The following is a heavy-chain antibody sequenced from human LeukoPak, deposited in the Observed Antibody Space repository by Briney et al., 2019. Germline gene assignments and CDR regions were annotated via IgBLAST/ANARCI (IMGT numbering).Heavy chain of an antibody. CDR1: AASISSYS. D-gene: IGHD1-26*01. Sequence: SETLSLTCTVSAASISSYSWSWIRQPPGKGLEWIGHIYNNRNTNYSPSLRSRVTISVDTSKSQFSLKLTSVTAADTAVYYCARDRVGQGDFDYWGQGTLVTVYS. V-gene: IGHV4-59*01. CDR2: IYNNRNT. J-gene: IGHJ4*02. CDR3: ARDRVGQGDFDY.